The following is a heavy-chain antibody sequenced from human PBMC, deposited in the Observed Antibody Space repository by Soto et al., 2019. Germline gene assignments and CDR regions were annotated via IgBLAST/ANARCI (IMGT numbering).Heavy chain of an antibody. V-gene: IGHV1-18*01. D-gene: IGHD2-2*01. CDR1: GYTFTSYG. Sequence: ASVKVSCKASGYTFTSYGISWVRQAPGQGLEWMGWISAYNGNTNYAQKLQGRVTMTTDTSTSTAYMELRSLRSDDTAVYYCARTYCISTSCSNWFDPWGQGTLVTVSS. J-gene: IGHJ5*02. CDR2: ISAYNGNT. CDR3: ARTYCISTSCSNWFDP.